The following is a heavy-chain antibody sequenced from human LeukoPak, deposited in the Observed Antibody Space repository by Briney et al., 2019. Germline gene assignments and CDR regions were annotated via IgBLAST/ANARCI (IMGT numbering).Heavy chain of an antibody. D-gene: IGHD2-8*01. V-gene: IGHV4-59*01. J-gene: IGHJ2*01. CDR2: IYYGGST. CDR1: GGSISSYY. CDR3: ARSSGVNWYIDL. Sequence: SETLSLTCTVSGGSISSYYWSWIRQPPGKGLEWIGDIYYGGSTNYNPSLKSRVTISVDTSKNQFSLKLSSVTAADTAVYYCARSSGVNWYIDLSGRGTLVTVSS.